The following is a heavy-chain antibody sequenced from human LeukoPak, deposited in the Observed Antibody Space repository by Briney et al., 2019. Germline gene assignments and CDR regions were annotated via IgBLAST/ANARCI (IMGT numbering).Heavy chain of an antibody. CDR2: IIPIFCTA. CDR3: ARAPIVLMVYARNYYYYYMDV. CDR1: GGAFSSYA. Sequence: SVKVSCKASGGAFSSYAISWVRQAPGQGLEWMGGIIPIFCTANYATKFQGRVTITTYESTSTAYMELSSLRSEDTAVYYCARAPIVLMVYARNYYYYYMDVWGKGTTVTVSS. J-gene: IGHJ6*03. V-gene: IGHV1-69*05. D-gene: IGHD2-8*01.